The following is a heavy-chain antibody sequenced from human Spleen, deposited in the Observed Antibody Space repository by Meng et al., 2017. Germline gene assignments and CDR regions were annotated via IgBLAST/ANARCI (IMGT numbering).Heavy chain of an antibody. J-gene: IGHJ6*02. D-gene: IGHD5-24*01. V-gene: IGHV3-38-3*01. CDR1: GLTVSSNE. CDR2: VSGDCT. Sequence: GGSLRLSCAASGLTVSSNEMSWVRQAPGKGLEWVSSVSGDCTYYADSGKGRFTISRDNSKNTLHLQMNSLRAEDTAVYYCARDPHTNYYYYYGMDVWGQGTTVTVSS. CDR3: ARDPHTNYYYYYGMDV.